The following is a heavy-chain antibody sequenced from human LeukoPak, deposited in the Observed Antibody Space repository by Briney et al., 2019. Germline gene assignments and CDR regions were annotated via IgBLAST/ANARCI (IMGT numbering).Heavy chain of an antibody. CDR3: AKDPRQGIYSGYLMEFDY. Sequence: GGSLRLSCAASGFNFSSYGMHWVRQAPGKGLEWVAVISYDGRNNYYGDSVKGRFTISRDNSKNMLYLQMNSLRGEDTAVYYCAKDPRQGIYSGYLMEFDYWGQGTLVTVSS. J-gene: IGHJ4*02. D-gene: IGHD5-12*01. V-gene: IGHV3-30*18. CDR1: GFNFSSYG. CDR2: ISYDGRNN.